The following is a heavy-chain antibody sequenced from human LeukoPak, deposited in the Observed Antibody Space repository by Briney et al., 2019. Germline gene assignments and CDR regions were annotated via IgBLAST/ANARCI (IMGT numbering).Heavy chain of an antibody. J-gene: IGHJ6*03. CDR3: AKDIGGSYYYYYMDV. V-gene: IGHV3-30*02. CDR1: GFTFSSYG. D-gene: IGHD3-16*01. Sequence: GGSLRLSCAASGFTFSSYGMHWVRQAPGKGLEWVAFIRYDGSNKYYADSVKGRFTISRDNSKNTLYLQMNSLRAEDTAVYYCAKDIGGSYYYYYMDVWGKGTSVTVSS. CDR2: IRYDGSNK.